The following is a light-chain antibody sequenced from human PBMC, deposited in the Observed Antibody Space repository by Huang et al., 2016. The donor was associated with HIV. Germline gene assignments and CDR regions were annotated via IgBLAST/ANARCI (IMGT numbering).Light chain of an antibody. CDR2: AAS. V-gene: IGKV3-11*01. CDR1: QGVSSS. J-gene: IGKJ2*01. Sequence: EVVLTQSPATPSLSPGERATLSCRASQGVSSSFAWYQQKPGQAPRLLIYAASVRATGIPARFSGSASGTDFTLTISSLEPEDFAVYYCQQRRNWPPYTFGQGTKLEIK. CDR3: QQRRNWPPYT.